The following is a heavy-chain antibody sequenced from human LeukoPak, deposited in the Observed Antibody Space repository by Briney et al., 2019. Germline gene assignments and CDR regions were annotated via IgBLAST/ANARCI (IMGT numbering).Heavy chain of an antibody. Sequence: AASVKVSCKASGYTFTTYYMHWVRQAPGQGLEWMGIINPSGGSTNYAQKFQGRVTMTRDTSISTAYMELSRLRSDDTAVYYCARDLVTVAGRSFDYWGQGTLVTVSS. D-gene: IGHD2/OR15-2a*01. V-gene: IGHV1-46*01. J-gene: IGHJ4*02. CDR1: GYTFTTYY. CDR2: INPSGGST. CDR3: ARDLVTVAGRSFDY.